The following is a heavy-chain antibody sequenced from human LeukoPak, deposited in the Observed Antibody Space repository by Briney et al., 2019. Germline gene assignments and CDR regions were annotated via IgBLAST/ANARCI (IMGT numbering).Heavy chain of an antibody. D-gene: IGHD3-10*01. V-gene: IGHV6-1*01. J-gene: IGHJ5*02. Sequence: SQTLSLTCAISGDSVSNNSVAWNWIRHSPSRGLEWLGRTYYRSKWYNDYAVSVKGRITINPETAKNQFSLQLNSVTPEDTAVYYCARDMDYYGSGSYYNSRWFDPWGQGTLVTVSS. CDR3: ARDMDYYGSGSYYNSRWFDP. CDR1: GDSVSNNSVA. CDR2: TYYRSKWYN.